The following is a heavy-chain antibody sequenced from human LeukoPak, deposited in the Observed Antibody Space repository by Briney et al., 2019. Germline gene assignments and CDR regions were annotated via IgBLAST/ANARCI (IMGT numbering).Heavy chain of an antibody. D-gene: IGHD3-3*01. CDR1: GGSISSYY. V-gene: IGHV4-59*06. J-gene: IGHJ4*02. Sequence: SETLSLTCTVSGGSISSYYWSWIRQHPGKGLEWIGYIYYSGSTYSNPSLKSRVTISVDTSKNQFSLKLSSVTAADTAVYYCARGLTIFGVVSHFDYWGQGTLVIVSS. CDR3: ARGLTIFGVVSHFDY. CDR2: IYYSGST.